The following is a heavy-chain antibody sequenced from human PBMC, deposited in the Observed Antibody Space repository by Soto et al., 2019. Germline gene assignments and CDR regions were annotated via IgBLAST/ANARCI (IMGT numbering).Heavy chain of an antibody. CDR2: ILYDGSKK. J-gene: IGHJ4*02. V-gene: IGHV3-30*18. CDR3: EKDQLGSSWPTGFDY. D-gene: IGHD6-13*01. CDR1: GFTFNRYG. Sequence: QVQLVESGGGVVQPGRSLRLSCAASGFTFNRYGMHWVRQAPGKGLEWVAAILYDGSKKYYADSVKGRFTISRDNSKNTLYLQMDSLKPEDKALYYCEKDQLGSSWPTGFDYWGQGTLVLVSS.